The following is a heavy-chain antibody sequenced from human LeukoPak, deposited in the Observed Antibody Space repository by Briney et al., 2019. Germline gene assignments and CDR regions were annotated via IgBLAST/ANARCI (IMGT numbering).Heavy chain of an antibody. Sequence: GGSLRLSCAASGFTFSSYSMNWVRQAPGKGLEWVSSISSSSSYIYYADSVKGRFTISRDNAKNSLYLQMNSLRAEDTAVYYCARSGQHCSSTSCHYYYYYYMDVWGKGTAVTVSS. V-gene: IGHV3-21*01. J-gene: IGHJ6*03. CDR3: ARSGQHCSSTSCHYYYYYYMDV. CDR1: GFTFSSYS. CDR2: ISSSSSYI. D-gene: IGHD2-2*01.